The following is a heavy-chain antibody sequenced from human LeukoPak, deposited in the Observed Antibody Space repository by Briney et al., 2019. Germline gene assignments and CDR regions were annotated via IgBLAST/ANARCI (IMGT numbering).Heavy chain of an antibody. CDR1: GSTFSSYN. V-gene: IGHV3-48*01. CDR2: ISSGSGTI. D-gene: IGHD4-17*01. Sequence: GGSLRLSCAASGSTFSSYNINWVRQAPGKGLEWVSYISSGSGTIYYADSVKGRFTISRDNAKNSLFLQVNSLRAEDTAVYYCAALRGLQNWYFDLWGRGTLVTVSS. J-gene: IGHJ2*01. CDR3: AALRGLQNWYFDL.